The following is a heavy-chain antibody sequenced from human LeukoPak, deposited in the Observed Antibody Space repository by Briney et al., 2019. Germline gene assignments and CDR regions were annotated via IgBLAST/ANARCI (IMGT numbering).Heavy chain of an antibody. CDR3: AKDLPPRATVTTSAADY. J-gene: IGHJ4*02. Sequence: GGSLRLSCAASGFTFSRYGMHWVRHAPGKGLEWVAVISYEGSNKYYADSVKGRFPIPRDNSKNTLYVQMNSLRAEDTAVYYCAKDLPPRATVTTSAADYWGQGTLVTVSS. D-gene: IGHD4-17*01. CDR2: ISYEGSNK. V-gene: IGHV3-30*18. CDR1: GFTFSRYG.